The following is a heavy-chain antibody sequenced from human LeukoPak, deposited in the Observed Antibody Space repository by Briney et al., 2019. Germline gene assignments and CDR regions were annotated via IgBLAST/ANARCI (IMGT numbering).Heavy chain of an antibody. CDR2: INPSGGST. Sequence: ASVKLSCKASGYTFTSYYIHWVRQAPGQGLEWMGLINPSGGSTNYAQKCQGRVTMTRDTSTSTVYMELSSLRSEDTAVYYCARGPRITMVRGGQWYYYMDVWGKGTTVTISS. J-gene: IGHJ6*03. CDR1: GYTFTSYY. D-gene: IGHD3-10*01. CDR3: ARGPRITMVRGGQWYYYMDV. V-gene: IGHV1-46*01.